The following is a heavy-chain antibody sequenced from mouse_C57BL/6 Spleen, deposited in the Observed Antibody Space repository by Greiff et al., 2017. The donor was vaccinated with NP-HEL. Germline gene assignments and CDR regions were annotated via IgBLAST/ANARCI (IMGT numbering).Heavy chain of an antibody. V-gene: IGHV5-17*01. J-gene: IGHJ4*01. D-gene: IGHD2-1*01. Sequence: EVQLVESGGGLVKPGGSLKLSCAASGFTFSDYGMHWVRQAPEKGLEWVAYISSGSSTIYYADTVKGRFTISRDNAKNTLFLQMTSLRSEDTAMYYCATEGNYIYAMDYWGQGTSVTVSS. CDR1: GFTFSDYG. CDR3: ATEGNYIYAMDY. CDR2: ISSGSSTI.